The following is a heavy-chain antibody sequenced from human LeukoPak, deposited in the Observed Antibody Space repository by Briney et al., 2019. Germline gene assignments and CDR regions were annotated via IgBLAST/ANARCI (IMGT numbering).Heavy chain of an antibody. J-gene: IGHJ4*02. Sequence: GGSLRLSCAASGFTFSSYAMSWVRQAPGKGLEWVSAISGSGGSTYYADSVKGRFTISRDNSKNTLYLQMNSLRAEDTAVYYCAKDSPSMIVVVITAASFDYWGQGTLVTVSS. CDR1: GFTFSSYA. D-gene: IGHD3-22*01. CDR2: ISGSGGST. V-gene: IGHV3-23*01. CDR3: AKDSPSMIVVVITAASFDY.